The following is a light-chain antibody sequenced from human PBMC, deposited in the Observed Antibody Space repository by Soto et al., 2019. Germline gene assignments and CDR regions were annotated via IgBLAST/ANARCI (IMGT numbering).Light chain of an antibody. CDR3: MQALQTPPT. V-gene: IGKV2-28*01. CDR2: LGS. CDR1: QSLLHSNGYNY. Sequence: DIVMTQSPLSLPVTPGEPASISCRSSQSLLHSNGYNYFDWYLQKPGQSPQLLIYLGSNRASGVPDRFSGSGSGTEFTLKISRVEAEDVGVYYCMQALQTPPTFGGGTKVEIK. J-gene: IGKJ4*01.